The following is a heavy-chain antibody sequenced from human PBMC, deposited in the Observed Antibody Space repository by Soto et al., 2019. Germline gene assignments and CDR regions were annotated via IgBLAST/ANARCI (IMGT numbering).Heavy chain of an antibody. Sequence: PXXSLRLSCAASGFTFDDYAMHWVLQAPGKGLEWVSGISGSGDSTYYADSVKGRFTISRDNSKNTLYLQMNSLRTEDTAVYYCARRGPGTYFDYWGQGTLVTVSS. CDR3: ARRGPGTYFDY. J-gene: IGHJ4*02. CDR2: ISGSGDST. V-gene: IGHV3-23*01. CDR1: GFTFDDYA. D-gene: IGHD6-13*01.